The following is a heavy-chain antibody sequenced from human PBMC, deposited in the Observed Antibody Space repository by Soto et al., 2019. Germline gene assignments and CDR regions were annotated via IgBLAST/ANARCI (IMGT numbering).Heavy chain of an antibody. J-gene: IGHJ5*02. D-gene: IGHD6-13*01. Sequence: QVQLVESGGGVVQPGRSLRLSCAASGFTFSSYAMHWVRQAPGKGLEWVAAILYDGSNQDYADAVKGRFTIYRDNSKNTLYLEMNSLRVEDTAVYYCAKEGRVGYSTRIFRRDNWFDPWGQGTPVTVSS. CDR2: ILYDGSNQ. V-gene: IGHV3-33*06. CDR1: GFTFSSYA. CDR3: AKEGRVGYSTRIFRRDNWFDP.